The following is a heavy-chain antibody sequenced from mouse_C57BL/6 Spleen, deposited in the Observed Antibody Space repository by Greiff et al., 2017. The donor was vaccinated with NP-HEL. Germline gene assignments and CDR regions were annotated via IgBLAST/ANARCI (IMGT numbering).Heavy chain of an antibody. J-gene: IGHJ4*01. CDR2: ISSGGSYT. D-gene: IGHD3-3*01. CDR1: GFTFSSYG. V-gene: IGHV5-6*01. Sequence: EVNLVESGGDLVKPGGSLKLSCAASGFTFSSYGMSWVRQTPDKRLEWVATISSGGSYTYYPDSVKGRFTISRDNAKNTLYLQMSSLKSEDTAMYYCARQGRRAMDYWGQGTSVTVSS. CDR3: ARQGRRAMDY.